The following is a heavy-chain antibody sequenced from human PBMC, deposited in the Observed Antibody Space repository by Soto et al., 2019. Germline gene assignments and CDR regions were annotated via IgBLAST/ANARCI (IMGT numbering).Heavy chain of an antibody. Sequence: ASVKVSCKASGYTFTDYTMHWVRQAPGQRLEWMGWINAGKGNTEYSQNFQGRVTITADESTSTAYMELSSLRSEDTAVYYCARGNHRWLQLWYFDLWGRGTLVTVSS. J-gene: IGHJ2*01. CDR2: INAGKGNT. CDR1: GYTFTDYT. CDR3: ARGNHRWLQLWYFDL. V-gene: IGHV1-3*01. D-gene: IGHD5-12*01.